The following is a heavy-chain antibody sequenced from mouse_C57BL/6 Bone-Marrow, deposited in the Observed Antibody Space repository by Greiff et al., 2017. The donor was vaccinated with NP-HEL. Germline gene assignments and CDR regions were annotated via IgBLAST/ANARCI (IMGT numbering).Heavy chain of an antibody. CDR1: GFTFSDYG. CDR3: ASPPGELFFFAY. J-gene: IGHJ3*01. CDR2: ISSGSSTI. V-gene: IGHV5-17*01. Sequence: EVQLVESGGGLVKPGGSLKLSCAASGFTFSDYGMHWVRQAPEKGLEWVAYISSGSSTIYYADTVKGRFTISRDNAKNTLFLQMTSLRSEDTAMYYCASPPGELFFFAYWGQGTLVTVSA.